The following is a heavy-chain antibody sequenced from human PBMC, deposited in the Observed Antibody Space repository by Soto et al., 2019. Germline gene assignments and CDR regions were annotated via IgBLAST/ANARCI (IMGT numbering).Heavy chain of an antibody. CDR3: AKDAQWELLWWFDP. J-gene: IGHJ5*02. CDR2: ISYDGSNK. CDR1: GFTFSSYG. Sequence: QVQLVESGGGVVQPGRSLRLSCAASGFTFSSYGMHWVRQAPGKGLEWVAVISYDGSNKYYADSVKGRFTISRDNSKNTLYLQMNSLRAEDTAVYYCAKDAQWELLWWFDPWGQGTLVTVSS. D-gene: IGHD1-26*01. V-gene: IGHV3-30*18.